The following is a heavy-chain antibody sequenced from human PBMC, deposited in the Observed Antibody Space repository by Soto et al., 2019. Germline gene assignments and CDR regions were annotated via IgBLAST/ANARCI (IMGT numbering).Heavy chain of an antibody. CDR3: ARALSSAAGLYFDY. J-gene: IGHJ4*02. Sequence: SETLSLTCTVSGGSISSYYWSWIRQPAGKGMEWIGRIHTTESTNYNPSLKSRVTMSIDTSNNQFSLKLNSLTAADTAVYYCARALSSAAGLYFDYWGPGTLVTVSS. D-gene: IGHD6-13*01. V-gene: IGHV4-4*07. CDR2: IHTTEST. CDR1: GGSISSYY.